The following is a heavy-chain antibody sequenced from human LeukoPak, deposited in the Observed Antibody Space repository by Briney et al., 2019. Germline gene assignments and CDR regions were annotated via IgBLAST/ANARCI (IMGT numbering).Heavy chain of an antibody. J-gene: IGHJ4*02. CDR1: GGTFSSYA. V-gene: IGHV1-69*13. CDR2: IIPIFGTA. D-gene: IGHD2-15*01. Sequence: GASVEVSCKASGGTFSSYAISWVRQAPGQGLEWMGGIIPIFGTANYAQKFQGRVTITADESTSTAYMELSSLRSEDTAVYYCAREGSIGYYFDYWGQGTLVTVSS. CDR3: AREGSIGYYFDY.